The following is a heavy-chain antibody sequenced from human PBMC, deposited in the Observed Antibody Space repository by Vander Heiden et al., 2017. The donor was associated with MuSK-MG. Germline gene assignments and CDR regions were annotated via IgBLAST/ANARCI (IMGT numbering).Heavy chain of an antibody. Sequence: QAQLVESGGGVVQPGRSLRRSCPAAGFTFSSYGMHWVRQAPGKGLEWVAVIWYDGSNKYYADSVKGRFTISRDNSKNTLYLQMNSLRAEDTAVYYCARGGYVDTAMEPGYWGQGTLVTVSS. CDR3: ARGGYVDTAMEPGY. V-gene: IGHV3-33*01. J-gene: IGHJ4*02. CDR1: GFTFSSYG. CDR2: IWYDGSNK. D-gene: IGHD5-18*01.